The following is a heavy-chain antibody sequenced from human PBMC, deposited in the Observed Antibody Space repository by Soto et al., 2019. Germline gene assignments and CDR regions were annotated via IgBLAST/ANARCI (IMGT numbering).Heavy chain of an antibody. CDR2: IYSGGST. D-gene: IGHD3-22*01. Sequence: EGSLRLSCAASRFTVSSNYMSWVRQAPGKGLEWVSVIYSGGSTYYADSVKGRFTISRDNSKNTLYLQMNSLRAEDTAVYYCARGGSSGYYYYGMDVWGQGTTVTVSS. V-gene: IGHV3-53*01. J-gene: IGHJ6*02. CDR3: ARGGSSGYYYYGMDV. CDR1: RFTVSSNY.